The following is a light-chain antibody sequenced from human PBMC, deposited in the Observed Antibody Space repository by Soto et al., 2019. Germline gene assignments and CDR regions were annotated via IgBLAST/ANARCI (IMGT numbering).Light chain of an antibody. CDR2: KTS. CDR1: RTIGTN. V-gene: IGKV3-15*01. CDR3: QQYADWPLT. Sequence: IVMTQSPATVSVSPGESASLSCRASRTIGTNLGWYQQKPGQAPRLLISKTSTRATGVPARFSGSGSGPEFTLTITSLQSEDSAVYYCQQYADWPLTFGGGTKVDIK. J-gene: IGKJ4*01.